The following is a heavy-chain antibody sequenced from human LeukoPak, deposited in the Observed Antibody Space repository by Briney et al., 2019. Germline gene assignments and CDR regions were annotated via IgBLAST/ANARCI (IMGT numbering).Heavy chain of an antibody. Sequence: PGGSLRLSCAVSGFTFTSFWMSWVRQAPGKGLEWVANIKQDGSEKYYVDSVKGRFIISRDNAKNSLYLQMNSLRAEDTAVYYCARGQAAAGPYWGQGTLVTVSS. CDR3: ARGQAAAGPY. V-gene: IGHV3-7*01. CDR2: IKQDGSEK. CDR1: GFTFTSFW. J-gene: IGHJ4*02. D-gene: IGHD6-13*01.